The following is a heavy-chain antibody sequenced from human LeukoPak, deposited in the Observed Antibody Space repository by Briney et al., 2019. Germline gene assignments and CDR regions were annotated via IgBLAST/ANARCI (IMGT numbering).Heavy chain of an antibody. J-gene: IGHJ2*01. CDR1: GFTFSSYD. Sequence: GGSLRLSCAASGFTFSSYDMHWVRQATGKGLEWVSAIGTAGEVYYPGSVKGRFTISRENAKNSLYLQMNSLRAGDTAVYYCARAGYSSTWYSRYFDLWGRGTLVTVSS. CDR3: ARAGYSSTWYSRYFDL. CDR2: IGTAGEV. D-gene: IGHD6-13*01. V-gene: IGHV3-13*01.